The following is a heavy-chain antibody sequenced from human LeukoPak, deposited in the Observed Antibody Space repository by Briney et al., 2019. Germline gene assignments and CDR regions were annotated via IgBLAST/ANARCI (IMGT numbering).Heavy chain of an antibody. Sequence: SETLSLTCAVSGGSISSSNWWSWVRQPPGKGLEWIGEIYHSGSINYKSSLKSRVTISVDKSKNQFSLKLSSVTAADTAVYYCARGRGDYRFDYWGQGTLVTVSS. V-gene: IGHV4-4*02. D-gene: IGHD4-17*01. J-gene: IGHJ4*02. CDR2: IYHSGSI. CDR1: GGSISSSNW. CDR3: ARGRGDYRFDY.